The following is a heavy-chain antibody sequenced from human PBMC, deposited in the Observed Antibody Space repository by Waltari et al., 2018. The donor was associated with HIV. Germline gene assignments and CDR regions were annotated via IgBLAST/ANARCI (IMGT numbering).Heavy chain of an antibody. J-gene: IGHJ4*02. Sequence: QLQLQEPGPGLVQPSDTLSLTGTAPGGALRSRSYARRPLGQPPGKGLEWIGSIYYSGSTYYNPSLKSRVTISVDTSKNQFSLKLSSVTAADTAVYYCARDPVVWPQFDYWGQGTLVTVSS. D-gene: IGHD2-8*02. CDR3: ARDPVVWPQFDY. CDR1: GGALRSRSYA. V-gene: IGHV4-39*07. CDR2: IYYSGST.